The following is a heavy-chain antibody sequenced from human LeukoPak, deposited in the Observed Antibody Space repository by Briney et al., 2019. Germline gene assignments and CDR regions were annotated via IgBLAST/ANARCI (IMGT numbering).Heavy chain of an antibody. CDR1: GFTFSDHY. Sequence: PGGSLRLSCAASGFTFSDHYMDWVRQAPGKGLEWVGRIRKKANSYTTEYAASVKGRFTISRDDSKNSLYLQLNSLKTEDTAVYYCARVPSSGYYSFDYWGQGTLVTVSS. V-gene: IGHV3-72*01. J-gene: IGHJ4*02. D-gene: IGHD3-22*01. CDR3: ARVPSSGYYSFDY. CDR2: IRKKANSYTT.